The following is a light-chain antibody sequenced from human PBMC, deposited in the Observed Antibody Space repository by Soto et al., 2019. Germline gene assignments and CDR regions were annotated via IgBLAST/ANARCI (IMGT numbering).Light chain of an antibody. V-gene: IGLV2-14*01. Sequence: QSVLTQPASVSGSPGQSITISCTGTSSDVGGYNYVSWYQQQSGKAPKLMIYEVSNRPSGVSNRFSGSKSGNTASLTISGLQAEDEADYYCSSYTSSSFVVFGGGTKLTVL. CDR3: SSYTSSSFVV. CDR1: SSDVGGYNY. J-gene: IGLJ2*01. CDR2: EVS.